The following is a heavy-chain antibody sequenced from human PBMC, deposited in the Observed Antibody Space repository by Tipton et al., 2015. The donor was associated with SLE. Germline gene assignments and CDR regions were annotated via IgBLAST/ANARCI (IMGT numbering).Heavy chain of an antibody. D-gene: IGHD1-26*01. Sequence: GSLRLSCAASGFTFSSYWMSWVRQAPGKGLEWVANIKQDGSEKYYVDSVKGRFTISRDNAKNSLYLQMNSLRAEDTAVYYCAREELLRYYYYYMDVWGKGTTVTVSS. CDR3: AREELLRYYYYYMDV. CDR2: IKQDGSEK. CDR1: GFTFSSYW. V-gene: IGHV3-7*01. J-gene: IGHJ6*03.